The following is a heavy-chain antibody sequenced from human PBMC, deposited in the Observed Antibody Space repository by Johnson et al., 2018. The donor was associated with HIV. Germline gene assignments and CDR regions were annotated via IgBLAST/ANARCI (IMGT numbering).Heavy chain of an antibody. Sequence: QVQLVESGGGLVKPGGSLRLSCAASGFTFSSYAMHWVRQAPGKGLEWVAVISYDGSNKYYADSVKGRFTISRDNSKNTLYVQMNSLRAEDTAVYYCARGIQPDAFDIWGQGTMVTVSS. CDR2: ISYDGSNK. V-gene: IGHV3-30*14. CDR1: GFTFSSYA. J-gene: IGHJ3*02. D-gene: IGHD2-2*01. CDR3: ARGIQPDAFDI.